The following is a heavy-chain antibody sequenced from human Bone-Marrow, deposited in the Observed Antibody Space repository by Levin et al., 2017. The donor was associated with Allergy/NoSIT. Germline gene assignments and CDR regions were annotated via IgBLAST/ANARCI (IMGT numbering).Heavy chain of an antibody. J-gene: IGHJ3*02. CDR2: ISHKGSWT. CDR3: ARISSSSVAFDI. CDR1: GFTFSSVV. V-gene: IGHV3-21*06. Sequence: GGSLRLSCATSGFTFSSVVMTWVRQAPGKGLEWVSSISHKGSWTYSAGSVRGRFTISRDNANSLLFLQMNNLRAEDTAVYYCARISSSSVAFDIWGQGTMVTVSS. D-gene: IGHD6-6*01.